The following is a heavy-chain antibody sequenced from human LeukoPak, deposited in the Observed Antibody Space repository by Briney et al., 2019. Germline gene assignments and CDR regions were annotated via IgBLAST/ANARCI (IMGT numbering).Heavy chain of an antibody. J-gene: IGHJ6*03. CDR1: GYTFTSYG. CDR2: ISAYNGNT. D-gene: IGHD5-18*01. V-gene: IGHV1-18*01. CDR3: ARVSGDSYGPSSYYYYYMDV. Sequence: ASVKVSCKASGYTFTSYGISWVRQAPGQGLEWMGWISAYNGNTNYAQKLQGRVTMTTDTSTSTAYMELRSLRSDDTAVYYCARVSGDSYGPSSYYYYYMDVWGKGTTVTVSS.